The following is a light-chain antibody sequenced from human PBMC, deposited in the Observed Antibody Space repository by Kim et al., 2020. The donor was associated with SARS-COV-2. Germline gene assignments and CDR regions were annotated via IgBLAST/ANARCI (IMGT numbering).Light chain of an antibody. CDR3: QESYTDPYT. CDR2: SAS. J-gene: IGKJ2*01. CDR1: QSITTF. Sequence: SASVGDRVTISCRASQSITTFLNWYQQKPGTAPKLLIYSASTLQAGVPSRFTGSGSGTDFTLTITSLQPEDFATYYCQESYTDPYTFGQGTKLEI. V-gene: IGKV1-39*01.